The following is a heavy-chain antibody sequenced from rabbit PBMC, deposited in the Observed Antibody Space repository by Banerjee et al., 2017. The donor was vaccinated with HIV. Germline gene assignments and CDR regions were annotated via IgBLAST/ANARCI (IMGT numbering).Heavy chain of an antibody. D-gene: IGHD4-2*01. J-gene: IGHJ6*01. CDR2: INTSNGDK. CDR3: ARDLGGSIHL. V-gene: IGHV1S45*01. CDR1: RFSFSYKYV. Sequence: QEQLEESGGDLVKPEGSLTLTCTASRFSFSYKYVMCWVRQAPGKGLEWIACINTSNGDKWYASWVNGRFTISKTSWTTVTLQMTSLTAADTATYLCARDLGGSIHLWGPGTLVTVS.